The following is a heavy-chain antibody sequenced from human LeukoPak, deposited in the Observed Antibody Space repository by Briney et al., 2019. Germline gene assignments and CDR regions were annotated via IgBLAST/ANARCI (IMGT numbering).Heavy chain of an antibody. CDR2: TYYRSKWYN. D-gene: IGHD5-24*01. V-gene: IGHV6-1*01. Sequence: SQTLSLTCAISGDSVSSNSAAWNWIRQSPSRGLEWLGRTYYRSKWYNDYAVSVKSRITINPDTSKNQFSLQLSSVTPEDTAVYYCARDGEMATIDSYYYGMDVWGQGTTVTVSS. J-gene: IGHJ6*02. CDR3: ARDGEMATIDSYYYGMDV. CDR1: GDSVSSNSAA.